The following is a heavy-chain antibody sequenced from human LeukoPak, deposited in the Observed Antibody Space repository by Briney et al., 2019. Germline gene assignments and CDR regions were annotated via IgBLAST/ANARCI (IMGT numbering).Heavy chain of an antibody. CDR3: ARALNGFDI. J-gene: IGHJ3*02. CDR1: GLIVSSNY. Sequence: GGSLRLSCAASGLIVSSNYMTWVRQAPGKGLEWVSVIYSGGSIYYSDSVKGRFTISRDNSRNTLYLQMNSLRAEDTAVYYCARALNGFDIWGPGTLVTVSS. CDR2: IYSGGSI. V-gene: IGHV3-53*01.